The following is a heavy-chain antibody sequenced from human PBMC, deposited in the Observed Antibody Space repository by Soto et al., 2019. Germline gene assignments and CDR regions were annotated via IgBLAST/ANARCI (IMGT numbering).Heavy chain of an antibody. CDR2: IDSDGSTT. V-gene: IGHV3-74*01. J-gene: IGHJ6*02. D-gene: IGHD4-4*01. CDR1: GFPFVYYW. CDR3: ARPGYSNYGPGVDV. Sequence: EVQLVESGGGLVQPGGARILSGSASGFPFVYYWLKGCRQAPGMGLVWVLRIDSDGSTTSYAGSVKGGFTISRDNAKSTLYLQMNSLRAEDTAVYYCARPGYSNYGPGVDVWGQGTMVTVSS.